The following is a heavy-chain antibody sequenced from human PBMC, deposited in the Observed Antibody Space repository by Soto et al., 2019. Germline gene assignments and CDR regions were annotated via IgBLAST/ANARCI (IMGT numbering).Heavy chain of an antibody. V-gene: IGHV3-74*01. D-gene: IGHD2-2*01. Sequence: GGSLRLSCAASGFTFSSYWMHWVRQAPGKGLVWVSRINSDGSSTSYADSVKGRFTISRDNAKNTLYLQMNSLRAEDTAVYYCARDPGYCSSTSCYDYYYYYYMDVWGKGTTVTVSS. CDR3: ARDPGYCSSTSCYDYYYYYYMDV. CDR1: GFTFSSYW. J-gene: IGHJ6*03. CDR2: INSDGSST.